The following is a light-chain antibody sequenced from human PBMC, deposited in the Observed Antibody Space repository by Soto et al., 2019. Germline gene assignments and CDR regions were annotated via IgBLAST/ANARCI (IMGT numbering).Light chain of an antibody. Sequence: VMTQSPATLSVSPGERATLSCRASQSVSSNLAWYQQKPGPAPRLLIYGASTRATGIPARFSGSGSGTEFTLTISSLQSEDCAVYDCQQYNNWPWTFGQGTKVDIK. V-gene: IGKV3-15*01. CDR2: GAS. CDR1: QSVSSN. J-gene: IGKJ1*01. CDR3: QQYNNWPWT.